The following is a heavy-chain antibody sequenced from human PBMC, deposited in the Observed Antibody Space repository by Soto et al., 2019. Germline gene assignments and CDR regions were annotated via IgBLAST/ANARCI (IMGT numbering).Heavy chain of an antibody. CDR3: ARETTWIQLLHDAVDR. CDR1: VCSFNSRSSY. V-gene: IGHV4-61*01. CDR2: IYYSGST. J-gene: IGHJ3*02. D-gene: IGHD5-18*01. Sequence: SLKCPVYVCSFNSRSSYCTLIRNLSGKGLEWIGYIYYSGSTNYNPSLKSRVTISVDTSKNQFSLKLSSVTAADTAVYDGARETTWIQLLHDAVDRWGQVTMVTVS.